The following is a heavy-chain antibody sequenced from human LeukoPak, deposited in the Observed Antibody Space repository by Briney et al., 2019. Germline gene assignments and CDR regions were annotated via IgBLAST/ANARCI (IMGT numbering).Heavy chain of an antibody. CDR1: GFTFSSYS. J-gene: IGHJ4*02. D-gene: IGHD6-19*01. CDR2: ISSSSSYI. V-gene: IGHV3-21*01. Sequence: GGSLRLSCAASGFTFSSYSMNWVRQAPGKGLEWVSSISSSSSYIYCADSVKGRFTISRDNAKNSLYLQMNSLRAEDTAVYYCARWEQWLVHAFDYWGQGTLVTVSS. CDR3: ARWEQWLVHAFDY.